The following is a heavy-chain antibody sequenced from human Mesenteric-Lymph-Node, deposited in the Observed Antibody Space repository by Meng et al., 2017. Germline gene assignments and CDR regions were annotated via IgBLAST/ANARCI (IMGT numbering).Heavy chain of an antibody. CDR2: IYYSGST. V-gene: IGHV4-30-4*01. D-gene: IGHD4-17*01. CDR1: GGSISSGDYY. J-gene: IGHJ4*02. CDR3: ARGPTTYFDY. Sequence: QVKLQASGPGLMKPSKTLSLTWTVSGGSISSGDYYWSWIRQPPGKGLEWIGYIYYSGSTYYNPSLKSRVTISVDTSKNQFSLKLSSVTAADTAVYYCARGPTTYFDYWGQGTLVTVSS.